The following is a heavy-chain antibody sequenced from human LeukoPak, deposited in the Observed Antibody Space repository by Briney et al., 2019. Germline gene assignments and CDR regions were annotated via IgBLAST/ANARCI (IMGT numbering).Heavy chain of an antibody. D-gene: IGHD2-21*01. Sequence: ASVKVSCKPSGYNFTDVYLHWVRQAPGQGPEWLGWVNPTSGVTKYAQKFEGRVVLSRDASIDTVYMEMRSLRYDDTAVYYCTTLFISPIAADYWGQGTLVIVS. CDR2: VNPTSGVT. J-gene: IGHJ4*02. V-gene: IGHV1-2*02. CDR1: GYNFTDVY. CDR3: TTLFISPIAADY.